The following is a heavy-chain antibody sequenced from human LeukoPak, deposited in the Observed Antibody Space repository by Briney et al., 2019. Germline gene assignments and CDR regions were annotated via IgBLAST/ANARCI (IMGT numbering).Heavy chain of an antibody. Sequence: SETLSLTCTVSGGSISSSSYYWGWIRQPPGKGLEWIGSTYYSGSTYYNPSLKSRVTISVDTSKNQFSLKLSSVTAADTAVYYCARSHSDYDLYYFDYWGQGTLVTVSS. V-gene: IGHV4-39*01. CDR2: TYYSGST. CDR1: GGSISSSSYY. J-gene: IGHJ4*02. CDR3: ARSHSDYDLYYFDY. D-gene: IGHD4-17*01.